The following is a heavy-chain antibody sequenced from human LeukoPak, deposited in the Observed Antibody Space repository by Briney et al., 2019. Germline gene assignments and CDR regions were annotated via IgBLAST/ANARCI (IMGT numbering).Heavy chain of an antibody. CDR3: ARGQVWGYYDSSGYSDY. J-gene: IGHJ4*02. CDR1: GFTFSSYW. D-gene: IGHD3-22*01. CDR2: IKQDGSEK. Sequence: PGGSLRLSCAASGFTFSSYWMSWVRQAPGKRLECVANIKQDGSEKYYVDSVKGRFTISRDNAKNSLYLQMNSLRAEDTAVYYCARGQVWGYYDSSGYSDYWGQGTLVTVSS. V-gene: IGHV3-7*01.